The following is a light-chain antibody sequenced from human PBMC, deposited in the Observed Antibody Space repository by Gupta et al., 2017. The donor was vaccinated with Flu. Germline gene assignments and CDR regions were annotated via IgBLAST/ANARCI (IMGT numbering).Light chain of an antibody. CDR1: SNDVGGSNR. J-gene: IGLJ1*01. V-gene: IGLV2-11*01. CDR2: DVT. Sequence: QSAPTQPRSVSGSPGQSVTLSCSGSSNDVGGSNRVSWYQQRPGKAPKLILYDVTERPSGVPGRFSGSKSGNTASLTISGLQADDEADYYCSSHASRVTWVFGTGTTVTVL. CDR3: SSHASRVTWV.